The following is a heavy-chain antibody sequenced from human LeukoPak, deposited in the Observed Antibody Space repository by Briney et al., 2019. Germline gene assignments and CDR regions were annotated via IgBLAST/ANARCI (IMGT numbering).Heavy chain of an antibody. Sequence: PGGSLRLSCAASGFTFSSYWMTWVRQAPGKGPEWVANNKEDGSQKYYVDSVRGRFTTSRDNAKNSLFLQMNSLRAEDTAVYYCARRGGSSSRRSPVDYWGQGTLVTVSS. CDR1: GFTFSSYW. D-gene: IGHD6-6*01. CDR2: NKEDGSQK. J-gene: IGHJ4*02. V-gene: IGHV3-7*01. CDR3: ARRGGSSSRRSPVDY.